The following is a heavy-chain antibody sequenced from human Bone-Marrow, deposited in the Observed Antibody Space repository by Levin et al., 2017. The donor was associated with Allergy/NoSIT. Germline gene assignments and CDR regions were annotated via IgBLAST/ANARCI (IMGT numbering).Heavy chain of an antibody. CDR1: GFPFSAYG. CDR3: ARDRSGSYFYF. D-gene: IGHD3-10*01. V-gene: IGHV3-33*01. CDR2: IYYDGSNT. Sequence: GGSLRLSCVASGFPFSAYGMHWIRQGPGKGLEWVAFIYYDGSNTYYADSVEGRFTISRDSSKNTVYLQMDSLRGDDTAMYYCARDRSGSYFYFWGQGTLVTVSS. J-gene: IGHJ4*02.